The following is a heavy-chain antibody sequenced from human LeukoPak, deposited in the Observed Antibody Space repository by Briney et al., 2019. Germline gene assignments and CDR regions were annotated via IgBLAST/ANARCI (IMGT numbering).Heavy chain of an antibody. CDR1: GYTFTDYY. J-gene: IGHJ5*02. V-gene: IGHV1-69*13. Sequence: GASVKVSCKASGYTFTDYYMHWVRQAPGQGLEWMGGIIPIFGTANYAQKFQGRVTITADESTSTAYMELSSLRSEDTAVYYCARVIAAAGTEWFDPWGQGTLVTVSS. D-gene: IGHD6-13*01. CDR3: ARVIAAAGTEWFDP. CDR2: IIPIFGTA.